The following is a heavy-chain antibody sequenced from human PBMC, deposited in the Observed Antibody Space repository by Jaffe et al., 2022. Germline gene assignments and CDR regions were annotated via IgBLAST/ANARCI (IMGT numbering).Heavy chain of an antibody. V-gene: IGHV2-5*02. J-gene: IGHJ4*02. Sequence: QITLRESGLNLLQPTQTLTLTCTFSGFSFSSSGVGVGWLRQPPGGTLEWLVFIYWDDDKRYNSSLRNRIFVSKDTSKNQVVLTMTNMAPEDTGTYFCAQREVGSSSGWDNGYFVNWGQGILVTVSS. CDR2: IYWDDDK. CDR3: AQREVGSSSGWDNGYFVN. D-gene: IGHD6-19*01. CDR1: GFSFSSSGVG.